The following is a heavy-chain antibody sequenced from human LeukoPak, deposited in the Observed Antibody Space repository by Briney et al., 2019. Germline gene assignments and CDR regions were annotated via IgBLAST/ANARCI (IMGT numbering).Heavy chain of an antibody. CDR2: ISGPSDYT. D-gene: IGHD2-21*01. Sequence: GGSLRLSCVVSGLIFHDYSTNWVRQAPGKGLEWVSSISGPSDYTYYTDSVKGRFTISRDNARNSLYLQMNSLRADDTAIYYCARDSGGDDYFDFWGQGTLVTVSS. J-gene: IGHJ4*02. V-gene: IGHV3-21*01. CDR3: ARDSGGDDYFDF. CDR1: GLIFHDYS.